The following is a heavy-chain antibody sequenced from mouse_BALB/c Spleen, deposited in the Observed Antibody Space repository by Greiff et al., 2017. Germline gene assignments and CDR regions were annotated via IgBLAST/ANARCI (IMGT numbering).Heavy chain of an antibody. J-gene: IGHJ3*01. CDR2: IDPANGNT. V-gene: IGHV14-3*02. D-gene: IGHD1-1*01. CDR1: GFNIKDTY. CDR3: AREGYDGRSFAY. Sequence: EVKLVESGAELVKPGASVKLSCTASGFNIKDTYMHWVKQRPEQGLEWIGRIDPANGNTKYDPKFQGKATITADTSSNTAYLQLSSLTSEDTAVYYCAREGYDGRSFAYWGQGTLVTVSA.